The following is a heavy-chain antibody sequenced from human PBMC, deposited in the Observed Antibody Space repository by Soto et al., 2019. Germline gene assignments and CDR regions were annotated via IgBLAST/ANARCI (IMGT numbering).Heavy chain of an antibody. Sequence: GGSLRLSCAASGFTFSDYYMSWIRQAPGKGLEWVSYISSSGSTIYYADSVKGRFTISRDNAKNSLYLQMNSRRAEDTAVYYCARGPYDYVWGSDPPHFDYWSQGTLVPVSS. CDR3: ARGPYDYVWGSDPPHFDY. J-gene: IGHJ4*02. CDR2: ISSSGSTI. D-gene: IGHD3-16*02. V-gene: IGHV3-11*01. CDR1: GFTFSDYY.